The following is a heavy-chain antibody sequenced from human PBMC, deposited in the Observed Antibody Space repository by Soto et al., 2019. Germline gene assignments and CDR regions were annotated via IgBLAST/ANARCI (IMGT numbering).Heavy chain of an antibody. D-gene: IGHD2-2*01. CDR1: GFPVSSYA. CDR2: ISGSGGST. V-gene: IGHV3-23*01. J-gene: IGHJ3*02. CDR3: AKGVVPAASPVDAFDI. Sequence: PGGSLRLSCAASGFPVSSYAMSLVRQAPGKGLEWVSAISGSGGSTYYADSVKGRFTISRDNSKNTLYLQMNSLRAEDTAVYYCAKGVVPAASPVDAFDIWGQGTMVTVSS.